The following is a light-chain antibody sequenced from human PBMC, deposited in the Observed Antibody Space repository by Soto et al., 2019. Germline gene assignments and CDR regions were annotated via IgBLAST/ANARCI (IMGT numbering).Light chain of an antibody. J-gene: IGKJ2*01. CDR1: QSLLHTNGYNY. CDR2: LGS. CDR3: KQALNSSMYS. Sequence: DVVMTQSPLSLPVTPGEPASISCRSSQSLLHTNGYNYVDGYLQKPGQSPQLLIYLGSSRASGVADRCSGSGSGRYFALKISRVEAQDVGVYYCKQALNSSMYSFARGTKLEIK. V-gene: IGKV2-28*01.